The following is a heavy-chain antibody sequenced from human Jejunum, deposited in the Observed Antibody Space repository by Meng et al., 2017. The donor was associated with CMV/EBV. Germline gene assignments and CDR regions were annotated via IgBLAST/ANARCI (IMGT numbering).Heavy chain of an antibody. CDR2: ISYDRSEK. CDR1: GFTFSSCA. Sequence: CAASGFTFSSCAMRWVRKAPSGGLEWVAVISYDRSEKYYADSVKGQFSISRDNSKNTVYLQMDSLRAEDTAVYYSMRGMTPYGMDVWGQGTTVTVSS. V-gene: IGHV3-30*04. CDR3: MRGMTPYGMDV. D-gene: IGHD2-15*01. J-gene: IGHJ6*02.